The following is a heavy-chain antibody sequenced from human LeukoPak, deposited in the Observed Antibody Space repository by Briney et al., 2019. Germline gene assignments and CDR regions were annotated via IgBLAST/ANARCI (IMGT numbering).Heavy chain of an antibody. CDR2: ISGSGGST. D-gene: IGHD1-26*01. V-gene: IGHV3-23*01. CDR1: GFTFSSYA. Sequence: GGSLRLSCAASGFTFSSYAMSWVRQAPGKGLEWVSAISGSGGSTYYADSVKDRFTISRDNSKNTLYLQMNSLRAEDTAVYYCAKDQISGSYFDWFDPWGQGTLVTVSS. J-gene: IGHJ5*02. CDR3: AKDQISGSYFDWFDP.